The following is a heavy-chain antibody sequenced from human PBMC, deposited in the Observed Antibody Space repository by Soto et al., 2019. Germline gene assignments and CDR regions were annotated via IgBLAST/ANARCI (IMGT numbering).Heavy chain of an antibody. D-gene: IGHD1-26*01. CDR2: IYSGGST. V-gene: IGHV3-66*01. J-gene: IGHJ6*02. Sequence: EVQVVESGGGLVQPGGSLRLSCAASGFTVSSDYMSWARQAPGKGLEWVSVIYSGGSTYYADSVKGRFTISRDNSKNTLYLQMNSLRAEDTAVYYCARDPGDRNGVSVWGQGTTVTVSS. CDR3: ARDPGDRNGVSV. CDR1: GFTVSSDY.